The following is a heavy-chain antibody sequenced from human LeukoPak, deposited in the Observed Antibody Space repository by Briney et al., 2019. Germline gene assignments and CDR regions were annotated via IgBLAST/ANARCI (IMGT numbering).Heavy chain of an antibody. J-gene: IGHJ4*02. CDR3: ARGRGGQWLVGRYFDY. D-gene: IGHD6-19*01. V-gene: IGHV3-23*01. Sequence: DSVKGRFTISRDNSKNTLYLQMNSLRAEDTAVYYCARGRGGQWLVGRYFDYWGQGTLVTVSS.